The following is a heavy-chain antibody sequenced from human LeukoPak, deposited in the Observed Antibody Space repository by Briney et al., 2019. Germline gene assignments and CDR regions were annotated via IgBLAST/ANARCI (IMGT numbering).Heavy chain of an antibody. V-gene: IGHV4-59*08. Sequence: KPSETLSLTCTVSGGSISGTYYWRWIRQPPGKGLEWIGYIYYTGTTDSNPSLKSRVIISLDTSKNQFSLNLSSVTAADTAVYYCARRWVYDKRAFDAWGQGTMVTVSS. J-gene: IGHJ3*01. D-gene: IGHD3-16*01. CDR3: ARRWVYDKRAFDA. CDR1: GGSISGTYY. CDR2: IYYTGTT.